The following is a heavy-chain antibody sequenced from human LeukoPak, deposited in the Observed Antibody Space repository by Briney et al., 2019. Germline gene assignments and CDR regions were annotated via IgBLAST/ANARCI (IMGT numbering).Heavy chain of an antibody. V-gene: IGHV3-30*18. D-gene: IGHD2-2*01. CDR1: GFTFSSYG. J-gene: IGHJ5*02. CDR2: ISYDGSNK. CDR3: AKDGRALGYCSSTSCYAHWFDP. Sequence: GRSLRLSCAASGFTFSSYGMHWVRQAPGKGLEWVAVISYDGSNKYYADSVKGRFTISRDNSKNTLYLQMNSLRAEDTAVYYCAKDGRALGYCSSTSCYAHWFDPWGQGTLVTVSS.